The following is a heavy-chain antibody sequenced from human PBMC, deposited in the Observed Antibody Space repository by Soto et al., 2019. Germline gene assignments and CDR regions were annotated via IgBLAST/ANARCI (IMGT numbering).Heavy chain of an antibody. Sequence: QVQLVQSGAEVKKPGASVKVSCRASGYIFTNYYIHWVRQAPGQGLEWMGIIKTSGGGTNYAQKFQGRVTMTSDTSTSTVYMELSSLRSEDTGVYYCAKVYYDSSGNTQGGFDYWGQGTLVTVSS. CDR2: IKTSGGGT. CDR1: GYIFTNYY. J-gene: IGHJ4*02. D-gene: IGHD3-22*01. V-gene: IGHV1-46*01. CDR3: AKVYYDSSGNTQGGFDY.